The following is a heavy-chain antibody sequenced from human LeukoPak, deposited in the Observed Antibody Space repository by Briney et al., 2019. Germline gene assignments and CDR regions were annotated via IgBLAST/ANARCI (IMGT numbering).Heavy chain of an antibody. CDR1: GFTFTSSA. Sequence: ETSVEVSCKASGFTFTSSAIQWVRQARGQRLEWIGWIVVGSGNTNYAQKFQERVTITRDMSTSTAYMELSSLRSEDTAVYYCAARYCTNGVCYNGFDPWGQGTLVTVSS. D-gene: IGHD2-8*01. J-gene: IGHJ5*02. CDR2: IVVGSGNT. CDR3: AARYCTNGVCYNGFDP. V-gene: IGHV1-58*02.